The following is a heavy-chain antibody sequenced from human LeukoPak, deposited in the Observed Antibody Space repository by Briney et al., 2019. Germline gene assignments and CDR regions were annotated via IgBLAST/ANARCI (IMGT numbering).Heavy chain of an antibody. J-gene: IGHJ4*02. CDR3: ARQGVVITYGVDY. CDR2: IYYSGST. Sequence: SETLSLTCTVSGGSISSSSSYWGWIRQPPGKGLEWIGSIYYSGSTYYNPSLKSRVTISVDTSKNQFSLKLSSVTAADTAVYYCARQGVVITYGVDYWGQGTLVTVSS. CDR1: GGSISSSSSY. D-gene: IGHD3-22*01. V-gene: IGHV4-39*01.